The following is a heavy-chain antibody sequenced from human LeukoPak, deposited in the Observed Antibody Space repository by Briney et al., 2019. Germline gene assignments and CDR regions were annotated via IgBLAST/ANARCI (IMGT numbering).Heavy chain of an antibody. Sequence: PGGSLRLSCAASGFTFRSYSMNWVRQVPGKGLEWVSSISSSSGGYMYHADSVKGRFTLSRDNSKNTLYLQMNSLRADDTALYYCAKESAGGYTVYVHETNLGQGTLVTVSS. CDR3: AKESAGGYTVYVHETN. D-gene: IGHD5/OR15-5a*01. CDR2: ISSSSGGYM. CDR1: GFTFRSYS. V-gene: IGHV3-21*04. J-gene: IGHJ1*01.